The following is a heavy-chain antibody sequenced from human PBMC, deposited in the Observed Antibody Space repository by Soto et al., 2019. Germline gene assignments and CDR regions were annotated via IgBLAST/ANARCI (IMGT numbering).Heavy chain of an antibody. J-gene: IGHJ4*02. CDR1: WGRVSSNSAA. CDR3: ARGSRAALTLFEY. Sequence: TRTDTGRISWGRVSSNSAASNWIKQSPSRGLEWLGRTYYRSKWYNDYAVSVKSRITINPDTSKNQFSLQLNSVTPEDTAVYHSARGSRAALTLFEYRGQGTLVTVSS. D-gene: IGHD2-15*01. CDR2: TYYRSKWYN. V-gene: IGHV6-1*01.